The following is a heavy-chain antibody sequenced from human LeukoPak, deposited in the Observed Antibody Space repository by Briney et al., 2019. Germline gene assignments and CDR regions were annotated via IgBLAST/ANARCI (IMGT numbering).Heavy chain of an antibody. Sequence: GGSLRLSCAASGFTFSSYWMSWVRQAPGKGLEWVANIKQDGSEKYYVDSVKGRFTISRDNAKNSLYLQMNSLRDEDTAVYYCARVAKVVVAASPWFDPWGQGTVLTVSS. D-gene: IGHD2-15*01. J-gene: IGHJ5*02. V-gene: IGHV3-7*01. CDR2: IKQDGSEK. CDR3: ARVAKVVVAASPWFDP. CDR1: GFTFSSYW.